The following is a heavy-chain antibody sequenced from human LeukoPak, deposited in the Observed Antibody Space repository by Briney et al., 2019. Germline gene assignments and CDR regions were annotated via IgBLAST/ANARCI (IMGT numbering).Heavy chain of an antibody. Sequence: ASLKVSCKASGYTFTSYYMHWVRQDPRQRVEWLGIINPSGGSTSYAQKFQGRVTMTRDMSTSTVYMELSSLRSEDTAVYYCARDFQYWDYWGQGTLVTVSS. J-gene: IGHJ4*02. V-gene: IGHV1-46*01. D-gene: IGHD2/OR15-2a*01. CDR2: INPSGGST. CDR1: GYTFTSYY. CDR3: ARDFQYWDY.